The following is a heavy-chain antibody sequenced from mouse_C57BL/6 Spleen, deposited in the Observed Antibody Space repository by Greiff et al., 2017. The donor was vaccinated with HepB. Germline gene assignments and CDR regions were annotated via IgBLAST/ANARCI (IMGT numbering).Heavy chain of an antibody. D-gene: IGHD1-1*01. CDR1: GFTFSDYG. CDR3: ARSYGSSSWYFDV. CDR2: ISNLAYSI. J-gene: IGHJ1*03. V-gene: IGHV5-15*04. Sequence: EVMLVESGGGLVQPGGSLKLSCAASGFTFSDYGMAWVRQAPRKGPEWVAFISNLAYSIYYADTVTGRFTISRENAKNTLYLEMSSLRSEDTAMYYCARSYGSSSWYFDVWGTGTTVTVSS.